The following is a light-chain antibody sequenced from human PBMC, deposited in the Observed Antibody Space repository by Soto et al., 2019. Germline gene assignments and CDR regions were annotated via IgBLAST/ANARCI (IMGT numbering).Light chain of an antibody. CDR2: LNSDGSH. J-gene: IGLJ1*01. CDR3: QTWGTGIRV. CDR1: SGHSSYA. V-gene: IGLV4-69*01. Sequence: QLVLTQSPSASASLGASVKLTCTLSSGHSSYAIAWHQQQPEKGPRYLMKLNSDGSHSKGDGIPDRFSGSSSGAERYLTISSLQSEDEADYYCQTWGTGIRVFGTGTKVNVL.